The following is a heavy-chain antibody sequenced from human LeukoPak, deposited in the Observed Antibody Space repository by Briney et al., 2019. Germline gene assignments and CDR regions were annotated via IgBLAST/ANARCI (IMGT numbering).Heavy chain of an antibody. V-gene: IGHV1-2*02. D-gene: IGHD3-16*02. J-gene: IGHJ5*02. Sequence: GASVKVSCKTSGYRFITYDINWVRQAPGQGLEWMGWINPNSGGTNYAQKFQGRVTMTRDTSISTAYMELSRLRSDDTAVYYCARGCLGELSSNGAPLGNWFDPWGQGTLVTVSS. CDR2: INPNSGGT. CDR1: GYRFITYD. CDR3: ARGCLGELSSNGAPLGNWFDP.